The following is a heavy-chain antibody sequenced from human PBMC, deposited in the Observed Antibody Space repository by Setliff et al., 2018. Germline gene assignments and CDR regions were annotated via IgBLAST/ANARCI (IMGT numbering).Heavy chain of an antibody. CDR1: GYTFSSYG. CDR2: ISAYNGNT. Sequence: ASVKVSCKASGYTFSSYGISWVRQAPGQGIEWMGWISAYNGNTNYAQKFQGRVTMTTDTSTSTGYMELQSLRSDDTAVYYCVRSSAPQVVLAADFDFWGQGTPVTVSS. D-gene: IGHD6-19*01. CDR3: VRSSAPQVVLAADFDF. V-gene: IGHV1-18*01. J-gene: IGHJ4*02.